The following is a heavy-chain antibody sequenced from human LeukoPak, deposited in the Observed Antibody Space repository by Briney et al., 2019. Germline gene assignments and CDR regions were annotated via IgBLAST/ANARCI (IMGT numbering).Heavy chain of an antibody. D-gene: IGHD2-2*01. CDR3: AREYCSSTSCYFERGPNWFDP. Sequence: ASVTVSFKASGYTFTSYAMHWVRQAPGQRLEWMGWINAGNGNTKYSQKFQGRVTITRDTSASTAYMEPSSLRSEDTAVYYCAREYCSSTSCYFERGPNWFDPWGQGTLVTVSS. V-gene: IGHV1-3*01. CDR1: GYTFTSYA. J-gene: IGHJ5*02. CDR2: INAGNGNT.